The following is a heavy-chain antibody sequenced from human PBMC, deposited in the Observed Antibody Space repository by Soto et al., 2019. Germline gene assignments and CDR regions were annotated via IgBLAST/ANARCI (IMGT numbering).Heavy chain of an antibody. CDR3: AAEKSEDIVVVPSGFDP. CDR1: GFTFTSSA. J-gene: IGHJ5*02. V-gene: IGHV1-58*02. D-gene: IGHD2-2*01. CDR2: IVVGSGNT. Sequence: SLKVSCKASGFTFTSSAMQWVRQARGQRLEWIGWIVVGSGNTNYAQKFQERVTITRDMSTSTAYMELSSLRSEDTAVYYCAAEKSEDIVVVPSGFDPWGQGTLVTVSS.